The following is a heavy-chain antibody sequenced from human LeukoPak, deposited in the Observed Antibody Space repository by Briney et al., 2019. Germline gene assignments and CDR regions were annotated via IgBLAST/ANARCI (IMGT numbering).Heavy chain of an antibody. CDR3: ARGEYVVWYFDY. Sequence: ANIKQDGSEKYYFDSVKGRFTISRDNAKNSLYLQMNSLRAEDTAVYYCARGEYVVWYFDYWGQGTLVTVSS. V-gene: IGHV3-7*01. CDR2: IKQDGSEK. J-gene: IGHJ4*02. D-gene: IGHD3-10*01.